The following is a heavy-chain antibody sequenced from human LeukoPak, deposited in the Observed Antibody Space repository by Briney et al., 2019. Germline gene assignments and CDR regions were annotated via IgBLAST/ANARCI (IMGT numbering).Heavy chain of an antibody. CDR2: IKQDGSEK. CDR3: ASDRDYYDSSGYLFDY. V-gene: IGHV3-7*01. J-gene: IGHJ4*02. CDR1: GFTFSSYW. D-gene: IGHD3-22*01. Sequence: GGSLRLSCAASGFTFSSYWMSWVRQAPGKGLEWVANIKQDGSEKYYVDSVKGRFTISRDNAKNSLYLQMNSLRAEDTAVYYCASDRDYYDSSGYLFDYWGQGTLVTVSS.